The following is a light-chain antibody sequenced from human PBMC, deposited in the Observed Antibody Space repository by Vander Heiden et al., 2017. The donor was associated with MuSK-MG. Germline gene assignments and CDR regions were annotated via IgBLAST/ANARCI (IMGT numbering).Light chain of an antibody. V-gene: IGLV1-44*01. CDR2: SNN. CDR3: AAWDDSLNGVV. Sequence: QPVLTQPPSASGTPGQRVTISCSGSSSNIGSNTVNWYQQHPGTAPKLLIYSNNQRPSGVPDRFSGSKSGTSASLAISGLQSEDEADYYCAAWDDSLNGVVFGGGTKLTVL. J-gene: IGLJ2*01. CDR1: SSNIGSNT.